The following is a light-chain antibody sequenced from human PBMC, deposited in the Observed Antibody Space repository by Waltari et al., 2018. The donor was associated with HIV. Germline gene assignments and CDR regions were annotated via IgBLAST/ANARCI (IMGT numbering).Light chain of an antibody. CDR2: DNN. J-gene: IGLJ2*01. CDR1: SPNIGTNY. V-gene: IGLV1-51*01. Sequence: QSVLTQPPSVSAAPGQKATISCSASSPNIGTNYVSWYQQLPGTAPKLLIYDNNKRPSGIPDRFSGSKSGTSATLGITGLQTGDEADYYCGTWDSSLSAVVFGGGTKLTVL. CDR3: GTWDSSLSAVV.